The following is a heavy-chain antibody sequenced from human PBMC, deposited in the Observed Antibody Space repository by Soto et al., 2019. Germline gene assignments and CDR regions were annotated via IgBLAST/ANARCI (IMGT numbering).Heavy chain of an antibody. CDR1: GYTFTGYY. CDR2: INPNSGGT. J-gene: IGHJ5*02. Sequence: ASVKVSCKASGYTFTGYYIHWVRHAPGQGHEWRGWINPNSGGTNYAQKCQGWVTMTRDTSISTAYMELNRLTSDDTAVYYCALGYCSGGRCYDWFEPWGQGTLVTVSS. V-gene: IGHV1-2*04. D-gene: IGHD2-15*01. CDR3: ALGYCSGGRCYDWFEP.